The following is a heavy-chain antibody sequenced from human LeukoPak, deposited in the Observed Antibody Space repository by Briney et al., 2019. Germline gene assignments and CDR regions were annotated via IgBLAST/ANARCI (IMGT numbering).Heavy chain of an antibody. Sequence: ASVKVSCKASGYTFTGYYMHWVRQAPGQGLEWMGWMNPNNGGTNYAQKFQGRVTMTRDTSISTAYMELSRLRSDDTAVYYCARGFSGNIVVVPAAPWCNWFDPWGQGTLVTVSS. CDR1: GYTFTGYY. CDR3: ARGFSGNIVVVPAAPWCNWFDP. J-gene: IGHJ5*02. V-gene: IGHV1-2*02. CDR2: MNPNNGGT. D-gene: IGHD2-2*01.